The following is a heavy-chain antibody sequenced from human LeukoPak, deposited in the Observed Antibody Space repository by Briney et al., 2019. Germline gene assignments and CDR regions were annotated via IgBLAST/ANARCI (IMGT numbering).Heavy chain of an antibody. V-gene: IGHV3-23*01. Sequence: GGSLRLSCAASGFTFSSYAMSWVRQAPGKGLEWVSAISGSGGSTYHADSVKGRFTISRDNSKNTLYLQMNSLRAEDTAVYYCARAEYRYCSSTSCYGFDYWGQGTLVTVSS. CDR2: ISGSGGST. D-gene: IGHD2-2*01. CDR1: GFTFSSYA. CDR3: ARAEYRYCSSTSCYGFDY. J-gene: IGHJ4*02.